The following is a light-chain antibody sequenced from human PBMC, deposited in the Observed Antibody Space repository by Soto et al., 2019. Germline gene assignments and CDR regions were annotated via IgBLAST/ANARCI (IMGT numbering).Light chain of an antibody. CDR1: RSNIGAGYD. J-gene: IGLJ2*01. V-gene: IGLV1-40*01. CDR2: ANS. Sequence: QSVLTQPPSVSGAPGQRVTISCTGSRSNIGAGYDVHWYQQLPGTAPKVLIYANSNRPSGVPDRFSGSKSGTSASLAITGLQAEDEADYYCQSHDSSLSVVFGGGTKLTVL. CDR3: QSHDSSLSVV.